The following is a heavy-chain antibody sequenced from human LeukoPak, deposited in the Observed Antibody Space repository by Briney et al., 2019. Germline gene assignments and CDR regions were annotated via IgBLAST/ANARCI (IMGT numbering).Heavy chain of an antibody. CDR2: IYDSGSN. D-gene: IGHD1-26*01. CDR3: AGWYSGNTHFGY. J-gene: IGHJ4*02. Sequence: SETLSLTCIVSGASISNSSYYWGWIRQSPGKGLEWIGSIYDSGSNYYNPSLKSRVTISVDTSKNQFSLRLSSVTAADTAVYYCAGWYSGNTHFGYWGQGTLVTVSS. CDR1: GASISNSSYY. V-gene: IGHV4-39*01.